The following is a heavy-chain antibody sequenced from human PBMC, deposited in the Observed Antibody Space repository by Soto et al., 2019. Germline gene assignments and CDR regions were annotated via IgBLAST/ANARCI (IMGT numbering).Heavy chain of an antibody. V-gene: IGHV4-31*03. J-gene: IGHJ5*02. CDR2: IYYSGST. CDR1: GGSISSGGYY. CDR3: ARDSSSWNNWFDP. Sequence: PSETLSLTCTVSGGSISSGGYYWSWIRQHPGKGLEWIGYIYYSGSTYYNPSLKSRVTISVDTPKNQFSPKLSSVTAADTAVYYCARDSSSWNNWFDPWGQGTLVTVSS. D-gene: IGHD6-13*01.